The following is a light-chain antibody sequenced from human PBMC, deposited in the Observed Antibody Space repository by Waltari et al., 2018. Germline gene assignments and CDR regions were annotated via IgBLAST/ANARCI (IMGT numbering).Light chain of an antibody. CDR2: ATS. Sequence: EIVLTQPPGTLSLSPGERAPLACRASQSFSSNFLAWYQQKPGQAPRLLVFATSSRATGIPDRFSGSGSGTDFTLTISRLEAEDFAVYYCQQYGSSPWTFGQGTKVEIK. V-gene: IGKV3-20*01. J-gene: IGKJ1*01. CDR3: QQYGSSPWT. CDR1: QSFSSNF.